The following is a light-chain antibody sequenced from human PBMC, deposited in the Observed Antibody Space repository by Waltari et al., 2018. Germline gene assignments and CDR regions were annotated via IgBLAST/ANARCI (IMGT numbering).Light chain of an antibody. CDR2: AAS. CDR3: QQSYSTPPIP. Sequence: DIQMTQSPSSLSASVGDRVTITCRASQSISSYLNWYQQKPGKAPKLLIYAASSLQSGVPSRFSGSGSGTDFTLTISRLQPEDFATYFCQQSYSTPPIPFGQGKRLEIK. CDR1: QSISSY. V-gene: IGKV1-39*01. J-gene: IGKJ5*01.